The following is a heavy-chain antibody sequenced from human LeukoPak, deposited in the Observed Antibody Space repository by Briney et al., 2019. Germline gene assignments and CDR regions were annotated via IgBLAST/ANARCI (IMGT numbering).Heavy chain of an antibody. J-gene: IGHJ4*02. CDR1: GYTFTGYY. Sequence: ASVKVSCKASGYTFTGYYMHWVRHAPGQGLEWMGWINPNSGGTNYAQKFQGWVTMTRDTSISTAYMELSRLRSDDTAVYYCARDGGGWYASAYPDYWGQGTLVTVSS. D-gene: IGHD6-19*01. CDR2: INPNSGGT. V-gene: IGHV1-2*04. CDR3: ARDGGGWYASAYPDY.